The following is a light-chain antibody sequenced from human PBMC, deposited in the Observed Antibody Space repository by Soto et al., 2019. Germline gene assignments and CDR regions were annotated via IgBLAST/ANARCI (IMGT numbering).Light chain of an antibody. CDR2: AAS. J-gene: IGKJ1*01. CDR1: QDIRTW. V-gene: IGKV1-12*01. Sequence: IELTQSPSSVSASVGDIVTITCRASQDIRTWLAWYQQKPGKAPXXLIYAASILQTGVPSRFSGSGSGTDFTLTISSMTPEDFATYFCQQANALPTFGQGTKVDIK. CDR3: QQANALPT.